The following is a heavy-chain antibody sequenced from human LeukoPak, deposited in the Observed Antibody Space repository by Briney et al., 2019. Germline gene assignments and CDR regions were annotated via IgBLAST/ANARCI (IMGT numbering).Heavy chain of an antibody. CDR3: ARLDCSGGSCYPPPYYYYGMDV. D-gene: IGHD2-15*01. J-gene: IGHJ6*02. V-gene: IGHV3-11*01. CDR1: GFTFSDYY. Sequence: GGSLRLSCAASGFTFSDYYMRWVRQAPGKGLEWVSYISSNGSTIYYADSVKGRFTISRDNAKNSLYLQMNSLRAEDTAVYYCARLDCSGGSCYPPPYYYYGMDVWGQGTTVTVSS. CDR2: ISSNGSTI.